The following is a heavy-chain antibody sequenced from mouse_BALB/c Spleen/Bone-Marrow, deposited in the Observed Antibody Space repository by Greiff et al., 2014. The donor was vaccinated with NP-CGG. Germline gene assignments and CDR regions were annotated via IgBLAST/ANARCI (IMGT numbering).Heavy chain of an antibody. Sequence: QVQLKESGAEQVRPGTSVKVSCKAAGYAFTYYLIDWIKQRPGQRPGQGLEWIGVINPGTGGTNYNEKFKGRATLTADNSSSTAYMQLSSLTSEDSAVYFCARRPWFAYWGQGTLVTVSA. CDR3: ARRPWFAY. CDR2: INPGTGGT. J-gene: IGHJ3*01. V-gene: IGHV1-54*01. CDR1: GYAFTYYL.